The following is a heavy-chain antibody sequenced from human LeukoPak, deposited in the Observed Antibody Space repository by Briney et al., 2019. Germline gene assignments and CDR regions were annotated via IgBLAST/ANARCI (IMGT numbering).Heavy chain of an antibody. D-gene: IGHD3-10*01. V-gene: IGHV4-34*01. CDR1: VGSFSGYY. Sequence: PSETLSLTCAVYVGSFSGYYWSWIRQPPGKGLEWIGEINHSGSTNYNPSLKSRVTISVDTSKNQFSLKLSSVTAADTAVYYCARARITMVRGVTDDYWGQGTLVTVSS. CDR3: ARARITMVRGVTDDY. J-gene: IGHJ4*02. CDR2: INHSGST.